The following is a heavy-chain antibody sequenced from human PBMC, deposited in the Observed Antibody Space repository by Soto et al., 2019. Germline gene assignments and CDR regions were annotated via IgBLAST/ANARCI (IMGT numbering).Heavy chain of an antibody. Sequence: HPGGSLRLSCAASGFTFSSYWMHWVRQAPGKGLVWVSRINSDGSSTSYADSVKGRFTISRDNAKNTLYLQMNSLRAEDTAVYYCARAYTGRLPRRADYYYAMDVWGQGTTVTVSS. D-gene: IGHD2-2*02. J-gene: IGHJ6*02. V-gene: IGHV3-74*01. CDR1: GFTFSSYW. CDR3: ARAYTGRLPRRADYYYAMDV. CDR2: INSDGSST.